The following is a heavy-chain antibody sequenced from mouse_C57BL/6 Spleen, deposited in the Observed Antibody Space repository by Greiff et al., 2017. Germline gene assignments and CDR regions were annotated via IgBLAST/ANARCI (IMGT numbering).Heavy chain of an antibody. CDR2: IDPETGGT. CDR3: TRLAYYSNPAWFAY. V-gene: IGHV1-15*01. CDR1: GYTFTDYE. D-gene: IGHD2-5*01. J-gene: IGHJ3*01. Sequence: QVHVKQSGAELVRPGASVTLSCKASGYTFTDYEMHWVKQTPVHGLEWIGAIDPETGGTAYNQKFKGKAILTADKSSITAYMELRSLTSEDSAVYYCTRLAYYSNPAWFAYWGQGTLVTVSA.